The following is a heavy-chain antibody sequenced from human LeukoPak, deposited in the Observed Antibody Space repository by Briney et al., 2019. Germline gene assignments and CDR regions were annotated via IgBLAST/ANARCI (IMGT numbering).Heavy chain of an antibody. CDR1: GFTFSRYW. CDR2: INSDGSST. CDR3: ARDIVDYNWFDP. D-gene: IGHD1-26*01. J-gene: IGHJ5*02. Sequence: PGESLRLSCAASGFTFSRYWMHWVRQAPGEGLVWVSRINSDGSSTNYADSVKGRFAVSRDNAKNTLFLQMNGLRAEDTAVYYCARDIVDYNWFDPWGQGTLVTVSS. V-gene: IGHV3-74*01.